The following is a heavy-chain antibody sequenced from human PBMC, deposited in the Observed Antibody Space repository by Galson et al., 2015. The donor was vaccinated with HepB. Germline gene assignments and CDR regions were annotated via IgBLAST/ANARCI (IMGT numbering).Heavy chain of an antibody. CDR3: AKRDVAYRSSSGGFDY. V-gene: IGHV3-30*18. D-gene: IGHD6-6*01. CDR1: GFTFSRYA. CDR2: ISYDGSNE. Sequence: SLRLSCAASGFTFSRYAMHWVRQAPGKGLEWVAIISYDGSNENYADSVRGRFTISRDNSRDTLYVQMDSLKTEDTAVYYCAKRDVAYRSSSGGFDYWGQGTLVTVPS. J-gene: IGHJ4*02.